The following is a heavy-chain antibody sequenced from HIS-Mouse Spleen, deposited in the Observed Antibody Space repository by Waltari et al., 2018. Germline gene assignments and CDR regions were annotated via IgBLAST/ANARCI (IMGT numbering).Heavy chain of an antibody. V-gene: IGHV4-39*07. CDR3: AREIPYSSSWYDWYFDL. J-gene: IGHJ2*01. Sequence: QLQLQESGPGLVKPSETLSLTCPVSGRPISINSSYWGWIRQPPGKGLEWIGSIYYSGSTYYNPSLKSRVTISVDTSKNQFSLKLSSVTAADTAVYYCAREIPYSSSWYDWYFDLWGRGTLVTVSS. CDR2: IYYSGST. CDR1: GRPISINSSY. D-gene: IGHD6-13*01.